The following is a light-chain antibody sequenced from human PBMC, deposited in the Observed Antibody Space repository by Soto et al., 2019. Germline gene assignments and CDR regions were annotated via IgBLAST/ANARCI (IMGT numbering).Light chain of an antibody. Sequence: EIVLTQSPGTLSLSPGETATLSCRASQTVNSDYLAWFQQRPGQAPRLLSFATSRSATDIPDSISRSGSGADFSPAIRRLEPEDFAVYYCHQFGYSPRTFGQGTKVDIK. V-gene: IGKV3-20*01. CDR1: QTVNSDY. CDR2: ATS. CDR3: HQFGYSPRT. J-gene: IGKJ1*01.